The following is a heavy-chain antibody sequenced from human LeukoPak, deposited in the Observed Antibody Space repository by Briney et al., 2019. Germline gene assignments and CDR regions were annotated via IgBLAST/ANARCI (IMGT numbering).Heavy chain of an antibody. CDR1: GFTFSSYG. V-gene: IGHV3-33*06. D-gene: IGHD2-15*01. J-gene: IGHJ3*02. CDR2: IWYDGSNK. Sequence: PGRSLRLSCAASGFTFSSYGMHWVRQAPGKGLEWVAVIWYDGSNKYYADSVKGRFTISRDNSKNTLYLQMNSLRAEDTAVYYCAKAGGSLPNDAFDIWGQGTMVTVSS. CDR3: AKAGGSLPNDAFDI.